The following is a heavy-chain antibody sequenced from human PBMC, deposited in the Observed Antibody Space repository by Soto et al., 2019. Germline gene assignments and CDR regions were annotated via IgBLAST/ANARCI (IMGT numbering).Heavy chain of an antibody. V-gene: IGHV3-30-3*01. D-gene: IGHD2-15*01. Sequence: QVQLVESGGGVVQPGRSLRLSCAASGFTFSSYAMHWVRQAPGKGLERVAVISYDGSNKYYADSVKGRFTISRDNSKNTLYLQMNSLRAEDTAVYYCARDLVVVAAREIPSRMDVWGQGTTVTVSS. CDR1: GFTFSSYA. J-gene: IGHJ6*02. CDR2: ISYDGSNK. CDR3: ARDLVVVAAREIPSRMDV.